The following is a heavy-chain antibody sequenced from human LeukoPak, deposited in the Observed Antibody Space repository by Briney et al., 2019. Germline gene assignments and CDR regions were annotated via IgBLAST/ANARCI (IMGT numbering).Heavy chain of an antibody. D-gene: IGHD5-12*01. Sequence: PSETLSLTCAVSGGSISSSSYYWGWIRQPPGKGLEWIGSIYYSGSTYYNPSLKSRVTISVDTSKNQFSLKLSSVTAADTAVYYCIHYSSGYDSDYWGQGTLVTVSS. CDR3: IHYSSGYDSDY. V-gene: IGHV4-39*01. CDR1: GGSISSSSYY. CDR2: IYYSGST. J-gene: IGHJ4*02.